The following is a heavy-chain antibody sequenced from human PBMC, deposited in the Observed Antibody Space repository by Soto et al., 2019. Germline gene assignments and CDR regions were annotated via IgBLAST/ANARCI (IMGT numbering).Heavy chain of an antibody. D-gene: IGHD3-16*01. Sequence: ASVKVSCKASGYTFTGYYLHWVRQAPGQDLEWMGWINPNSGMTNSAQKFQGRVTMTRDTSITTAYMELSRLNSDDTAVYYCARTEMTTLHKFDYRGQGPQVTVSS. CDR3: ARTEMTTLHKFDY. CDR1: GYTFTGYY. V-gene: IGHV1-2*02. J-gene: IGHJ4*02. CDR2: INPNSGMT.